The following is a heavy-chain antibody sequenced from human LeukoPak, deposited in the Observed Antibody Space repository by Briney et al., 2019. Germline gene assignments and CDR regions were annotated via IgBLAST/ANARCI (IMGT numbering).Heavy chain of an antibody. CDR1: GGSISSYY. D-gene: IGHD6-13*01. CDR2: IYTSGST. V-gene: IGHV4-4*07. Sequence: SDTLSLTCPVSGGSISSYYWSWIRQPAGKGLEWIGRIYTSGSTNYNPSLKSRVTMSVDTSKNQFSLKLSSVTAADTAVYYCARDYSSSWYFDYWGQGTLVTVSS. J-gene: IGHJ4*02. CDR3: ARDYSSSWYFDY.